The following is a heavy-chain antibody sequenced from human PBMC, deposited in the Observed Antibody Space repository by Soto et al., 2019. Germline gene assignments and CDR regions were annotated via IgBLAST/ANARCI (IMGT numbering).Heavy chain of an antibody. V-gene: IGHV3-7*03. CDR1: GFTFSSYW. CDR2: IKQDGSEK. D-gene: IGHD2-2*01. J-gene: IGHJ5*02. CDR3: ARDRGTIVVVPAAPPNWFDP. Sequence: QPGGSLRLSCAASGFTFSSYWMSWVRQAPGKGLEWVANIKQDGSEKYYVDSVKGRFTISRDNAKNSLYLQMNSLRAEDTAVYYCARDRGTIVVVPAAPPNWFDPWGQGTLVTVSS.